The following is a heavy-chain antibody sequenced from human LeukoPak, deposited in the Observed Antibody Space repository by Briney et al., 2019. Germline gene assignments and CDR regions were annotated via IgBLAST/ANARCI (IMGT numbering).Heavy chain of an antibody. CDR2: IKSNTYGGTT. CDR1: GFTFNNAW. Sequence: AGSLRLSCAASGFTFNNAWMSWVRQAPGKGLEWVGRIKSNTYGGTTDYAAPVKGRFTISRDDSKKTLYLQMNSLRTDDTAVYYCSTVGLSGYYDTRGYYYFDYWGQGALVTVSS. V-gene: IGHV3-15*01. D-gene: IGHD3-22*01. CDR3: STVGLSGYYDTRGYYYFDY. J-gene: IGHJ4*02.